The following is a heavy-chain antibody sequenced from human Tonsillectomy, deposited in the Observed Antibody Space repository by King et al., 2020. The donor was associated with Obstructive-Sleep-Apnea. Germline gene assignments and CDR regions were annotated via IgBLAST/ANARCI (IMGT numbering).Heavy chain of an antibody. V-gene: IGHV4-39*07. J-gene: IGHJ4*02. CDR2: IHYSGIA. CDR3: ARPLYYDSGSLHEYYFDY. D-gene: IGHD3-10*01. Sequence: PAGALAPACAVSGGSSSRSGYSRGWIRQPPGTWPEWSGNIHYSGIAYSNPSLESRVAISVDTSQNPFSLRLSSVTAADTALYYCARPLYYDSGSLHEYYFDYWGEGTLVTVSS. CDR1: GGSSSRSGYS.